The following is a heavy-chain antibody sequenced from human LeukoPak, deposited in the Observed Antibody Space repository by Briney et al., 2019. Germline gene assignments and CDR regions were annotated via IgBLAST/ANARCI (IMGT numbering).Heavy chain of an antibody. J-gene: IGHJ4*02. CDR2: ISYDGTKE. D-gene: IGHD5-18*01. V-gene: IGHV3-30-3*01. CDR1: GVTFSTYA. Sequence: GRSLRLSCAASGVTFSTYAMHWVRQAPGKGLEWVALISYDGTKEYYADSVKGRFTISRDNSKNTLFLQMNSLRAEDTAVYYCARDQYSYAHAAHWGQGTLVTVSS. CDR3: ARDQYSYAHAAH.